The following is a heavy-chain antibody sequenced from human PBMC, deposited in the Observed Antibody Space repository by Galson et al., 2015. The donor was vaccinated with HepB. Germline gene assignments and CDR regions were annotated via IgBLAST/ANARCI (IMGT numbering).Heavy chain of an antibody. D-gene: IGHD6-19*01. Sequence: ETLSLTCTVSGGSISTSSDYWGWVRQPPGKGLEWIGSIYYTGNTYYNPSLKSRVTISVDTSKNQFSLKLSSVTAADTAVYYCARRRTFGAVAGNVPFDYWGQGTLVTVSS. CDR2: IYYTGNT. V-gene: IGHV4-39*01. CDR1: GGSISTSSDY. CDR3: ARRRTFGAVAGNVPFDY. J-gene: IGHJ4*02.